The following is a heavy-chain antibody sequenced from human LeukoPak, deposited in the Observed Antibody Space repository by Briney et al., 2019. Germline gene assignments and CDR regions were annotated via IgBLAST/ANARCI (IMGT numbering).Heavy chain of an antibody. J-gene: IGHJ4*02. CDR1: GFTFSSYA. CDR3: AKCLRGYSYGPGGEGFDY. V-gene: IGHV3-30-3*02. D-gene: IGHD5-18*01. Sequence: GGSLRLSCAASGFTFSSYAMHWVRQAPGKGLEWVAVISYDGSNKYYADSVKGRFTISRDNSKNTLYLQMNSLRAEDTALYYCAKCLRGYSYGPGGEGFDYWGQGTLVTVSS. CDR2: ISYDGSNK.